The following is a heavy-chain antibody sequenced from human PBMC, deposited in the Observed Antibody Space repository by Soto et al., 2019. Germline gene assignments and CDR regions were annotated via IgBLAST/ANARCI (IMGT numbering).Heavy chain of an antibody. CDR3: ATVTIFGVINWWFDP. V-gene: IGHV1-24*01. CDR2: FDPEDGET. CDR1: GYTLTELS. Sequence: ASVKVSCKVSGYTLTELSMHWVRQAPGKGLEWMGGFDPEDGETIYAQKFRGRVTMTEDTSTDTAYMELSSLRSEDTAVYYCATVTIFGVINWWFDPWGQGTPVTVSS. J-gene: IGHJ5*02. D-gene: IGHD3-3*01.